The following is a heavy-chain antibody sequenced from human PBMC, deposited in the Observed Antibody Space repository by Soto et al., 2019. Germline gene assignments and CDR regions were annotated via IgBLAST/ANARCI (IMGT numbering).Heavy chain of an antibody. Sequence: GGCLRLSCAASGVTFNIYGMHWVRQAPDKGLEWVALISYDGSNQYYADSVKGRFTISGDNSKNTLFLQMNSLRADDTAVYYCAKDQASGQGSFDSWGQGTLVTVSS. CDR3: AKDQASGQGSFDS. CDR1: GVTFNIYG. J-gene: IGHJ4*02. V-gene: IGHV3-30*18. CDR2: ISYDGSNQ.